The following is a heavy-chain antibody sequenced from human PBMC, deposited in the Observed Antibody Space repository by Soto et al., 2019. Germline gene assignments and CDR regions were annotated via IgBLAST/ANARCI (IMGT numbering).Heavy chain of an antibody. J-gene: IGHJ4*02. CDR1: GLTFGSRA. CDR3: ARGSTGSYPGSRIFDF. CDR2: ITDTGGDT. V-gene: IGHV3-23*01. D-gene: IGHD3-10*01. Sequence: LRLSCVASGLTFGSRAMSWVRQAPGEGLEWVSTITDTGGDTKYADSVRGRFTMSRDNSKKTLYLQMNSLRVEDSALYYCARGSTGSYPGSRIFDFWGRGTLVTVSS.